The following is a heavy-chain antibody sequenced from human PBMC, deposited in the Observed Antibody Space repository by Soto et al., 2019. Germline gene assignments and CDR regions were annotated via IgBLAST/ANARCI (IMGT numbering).Heavy chain of an antibody. D-gene: IGHD2-2*01. V-gene: IGHV1-69*02. CDR2: IIPILGIA. CDR3: ARGLALVPAASDY. CDR1: GGTFSSYT. J-gene: IGHJ4*02. Sequence: QVQLVQSGAEVKKPGSSVKVSCKASGGTFSSYTISWVRQAPGQGLEWMGRIIPILGIANYAQKFQGRVTITADKSTSTAYMELSSLRSEDTAVYYCARGLALVPAASDYWGQGTLVTVSS.